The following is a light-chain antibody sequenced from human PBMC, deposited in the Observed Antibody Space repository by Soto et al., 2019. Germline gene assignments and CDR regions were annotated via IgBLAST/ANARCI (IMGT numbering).Light chain of an antibody. Sequence: DIVLTQSPDSLAVSLGERATINCKSSQSVLYSSNNKNYVAWYQQRPGQPPKLLIYWTSIRESGVPDRFSGSGSGTDFTLTISSLQAEDVAVYFCQQYYSPPLTFDGGTKVEIK. J-gene: IGKJ4*01. CDR1: QSVLYSSNNKNY. V-gene: IGKV4-1*01. CDR2: WTS. CDR3: QQYYSPPLT.